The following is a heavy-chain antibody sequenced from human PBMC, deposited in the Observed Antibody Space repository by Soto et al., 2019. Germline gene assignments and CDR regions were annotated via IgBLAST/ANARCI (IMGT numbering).Heavy chain of an antibody. J-gene: IGHJ4*02. D-gene: IGHD3-22*01. CDR3: TTGLSNGYYNFDY. CDR2: IKRQADGGTT. V-gene: IGHV3-15*01. Sequence: EVQLVESGGGLLKPGDSLRLSCATSGFTFSDTYLSWVRQAPGKGLEWVGRIKRQADGGTTDYAAPVKDRFTISRDHXKNTLYLQMNSLKTEDTALYYCTTGLSNGYYNFDYWGQGTLVTVSS. CDR1: GFTFSDTY.